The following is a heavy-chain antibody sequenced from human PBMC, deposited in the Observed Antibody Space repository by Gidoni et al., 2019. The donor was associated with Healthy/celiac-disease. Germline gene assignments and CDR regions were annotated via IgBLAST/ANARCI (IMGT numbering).Heavy chain of an antibody. CDR3: ARDKVVPAAIWTSRWAFDI. D-gene: IGHD2-2*01. V-gene: IGHV4-4*07. Sequence: NYNPSLKSRVTMSVDTSKNQFSLKLSSVTAADTAVYYCARDKVVPAAIWTSRWAFDIWGQGTMVTVSS. J-gene: IGHJ3*02.